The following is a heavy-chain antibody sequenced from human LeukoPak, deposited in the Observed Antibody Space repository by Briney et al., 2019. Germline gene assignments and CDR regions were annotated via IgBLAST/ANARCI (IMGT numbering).Heavy chain of an antibody. CDR1: GGSISSYY. J-gene: IGHJ4*02. CDR2: IYYSGST. CDR3: AGRDFWSVQNPFDY. Sequence: SETLSLTCTVSGGSISSYYWSWIRQPPGKGLEWIGYIYYSGSTNYNPSLKSRVTISVDTSKNQFSLKLSSVTAADTAVYYCAGRDFWSVQNPFDYWGQGTLVTVSS. D-gene: IGHD3-3*01. V-gene: IGHV4-59*01.